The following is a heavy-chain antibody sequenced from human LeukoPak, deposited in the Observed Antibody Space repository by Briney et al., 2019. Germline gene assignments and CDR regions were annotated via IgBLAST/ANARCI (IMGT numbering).Heavy chain of an antibody. J-gene: IGHJ4*02. CDR2: VAGGGGST. Sequence: GGSLRLSCAASGFMFSSFAMNWVRQAPGKGLEWLSAVAGGGGSTYYADSVKGRFTISRDNSRNTLYLQLNSLRAEDTALYFCAKDRPTYGSGSPIDFWGQGTLVTVSS. CDR3: AKDRPTYGSGSPIDF. V-gene: IGHV3-23*01. D-gene: IGHD3-10*01. CDR1: GFMFSSFA.